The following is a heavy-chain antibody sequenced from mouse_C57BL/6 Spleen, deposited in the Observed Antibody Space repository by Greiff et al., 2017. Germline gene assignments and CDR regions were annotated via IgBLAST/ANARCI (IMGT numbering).Heavy chain of an antibody. D-gene: IGHD3-2*02. CDR2: INPNNGGT. Sequence: VQLQQSGPELVKPGASVKISCKASGYTFTDYYMNWVKQSHGKSLEWIGDINPNNGGTSYNQKFKGKATLTVDKSSSTAYMELRSLTSEDSAVYYCARWGAQAYYFDYWGQGTTLTVSS. CDR3: ARWGAQAYYFDY. CDR1: GYTFTDYY. V-gene: IGHV1-26*01. J-gene: IGHJ2*01.